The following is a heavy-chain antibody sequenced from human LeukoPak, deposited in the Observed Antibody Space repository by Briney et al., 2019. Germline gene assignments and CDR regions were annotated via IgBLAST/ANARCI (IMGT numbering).Heavy chain of an antibody. CDR2: INIKGDRT. CDR3: ARGPEDEHLPTFF. J-gene: IGHJ4*02. CDR1: GFTFSLYG. Sequence: GGSLRLSCAASGFTFSLYGMHWVRQAPGKGLEYISDINIKGDRTYYANSVKGRFAISRDNSKNTLYLQMASLRAEDMGVYYCARGPEDEHLPTFFGGQGTLVTVSS. V-gene: IGHV3-64*01. D-gene: IGHD1-1*01.